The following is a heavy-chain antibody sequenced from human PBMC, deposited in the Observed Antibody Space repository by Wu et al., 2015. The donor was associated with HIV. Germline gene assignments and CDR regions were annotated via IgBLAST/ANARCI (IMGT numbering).Heavy chain of an antibody. V-gene: IGHV1-2*02. J-gene: IGHJ4*02. CDR1: GYTFTGYY. CDR2: INPNSGGT. CDR3: ARDGGGYSYGRGFDY. D-gene: IGHD5-18*01. Sequence: QVQLVQSGAEVKKPGASVKVSCKASGYTFTGYYMHWVRQAPGQGLEWMGWINPNSGGTNYAQKFQGRITITADESTSTAYMELSSLRSEDTAVFYCARDGGGYSYGRGFDYVGPGNPGHRLL.